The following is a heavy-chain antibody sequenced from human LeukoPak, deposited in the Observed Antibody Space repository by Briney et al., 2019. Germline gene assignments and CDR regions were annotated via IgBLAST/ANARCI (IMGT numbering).Heavy chain of an antibody. CDR2: IRYDGSNK. J-gene: IGHJ4*02. CDR1: GFTFSSYG. V-gene: IGHV3-30*02. D-gene: IGHD2-15*01. CDR3: AKDLTEVVKGPGPYYFDY. Sequence: GGSLRLSCAASGFTFSSYGMHWVRQAPGKGLEWVAFIRYDGSNKYYADSVKGRFTISRDNSKNTLYLQMNSLRAEDTAVYYCAKDLTEVVKGPGPYYFDYWGQGTLVTVSS.